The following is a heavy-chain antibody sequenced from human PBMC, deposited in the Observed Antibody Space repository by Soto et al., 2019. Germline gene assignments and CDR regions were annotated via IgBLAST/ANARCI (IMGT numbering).Heavy chain of an antibody. Sequence: GGSLRLSCAASGFTFSTYAMTWVRQAPGKGLEWVSVISGSGTGTYYADSVKGRFTISRDNSKTTVYLQMNSLRGEDTAVYYCGRPSMIFGVVISWGQGTLVTVSS. J-gene: IGHJ5*02. V-gene: IGHV3-23*01. D-gene: IGHD3-3*01. CDR3: GRPSMIFGVVIS. CDR1: GFTFSTYA. CDR2: ISGSGTGT.